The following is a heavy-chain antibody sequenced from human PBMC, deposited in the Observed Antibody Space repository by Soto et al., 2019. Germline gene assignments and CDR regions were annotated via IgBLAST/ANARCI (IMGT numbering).Heavy chain of an antibody. Sequence: QVQLQQWGAGLLKPSETLSLTCAVYGGFVTSGSYYWSWIRQPQGKGLEWLGEMSHSGGTHFNPSLKSRVTISVDTSKNQFTLKMRSVTAADTALYYCARVERGTATTVVDAFEIWGPGTMVTVSS. CDR1: GGFVTSGSYY. CDR2: MSHSGGT. J-gene: IGHJ3*02. CDR3: ARVERGTATTVVDAFEI. V-gene: IGHV4-34*01. D-gene: IGHD1-1*01.